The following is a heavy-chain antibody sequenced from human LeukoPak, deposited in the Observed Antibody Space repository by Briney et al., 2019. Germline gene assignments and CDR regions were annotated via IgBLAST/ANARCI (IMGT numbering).Heavy chain of an antibody. CDR2: INTDGVST. V-gene: IGHV3-74*01. CDR1: GFISSSYW. J-gene: IGHJ4*02. CDR3: ARSRTYGDYGRGLDY. D-gene: IGHD4-17*01. Sequence: GGSLRLFCAASGFISSSYWMHSVSQPPGRGLVYIACINTDGVSTSYADSVKGRFTISRDNAKNTLYLQMNSLRAEDTAVYYCARSRTYGDYGRGLDYWGQGTLVTVSS.